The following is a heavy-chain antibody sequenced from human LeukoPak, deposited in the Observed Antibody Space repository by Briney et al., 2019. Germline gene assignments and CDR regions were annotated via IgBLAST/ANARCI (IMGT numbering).Heavy chain of an antibody. CDR3: ARLTDVKYYYGSGSYETGPIDY. CDR2: INDYTGDT. J-gene: IGHJ4*02. CDR1: GGSFTDYF. V-gene: IGHV4-34*01. D-gene: IGHD3-10*01. Sequence: SETLSLTCTVYGGSFTDYFWTWIRQSPGKGLEWIGEINDYTGDTNYNPSLKSRVTISVDTSKNQFSLKLSSVTAADTAVYYCARLTDVKYYYGSGSYETGPIDYWGQGTLVTVSS.